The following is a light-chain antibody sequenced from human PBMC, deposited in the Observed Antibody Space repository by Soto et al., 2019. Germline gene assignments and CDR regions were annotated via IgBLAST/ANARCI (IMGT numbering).Light chain of an antibody. CDR3: QHPRT. Sequence: DFQMTQSPSTLSASVGDRVTITCRASQNINNWVAWYQQKPGKAPKFLIYDASTLQRGVPSRFSGSGFGTEFTLTTSSLQPDNFGSYYCQHPRTFDQGTKVEIK. CDR1: QNINNW. CDR2: DAS. J-gene: IGKJ1*01. V-gene: IGKV1-5*01.